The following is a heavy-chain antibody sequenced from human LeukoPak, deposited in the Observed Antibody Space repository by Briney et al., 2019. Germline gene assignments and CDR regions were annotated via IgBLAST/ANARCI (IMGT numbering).Heavy chain of an antibody. CDR1: HGSISGSH. V-gene: IGHV4-59*01. CDR3: ARGGAFSSSWYVDY. J-gene: IGHJ4*02. CDR2: IFYSGST. D-gene: IGHD6-13*01. Sequence: PSETLSLTCTVSHGSISGSHWSWIRQPPGKGLEWIGYIFYSGSTNYNPSLKSRVTISVDTSRNKVSLKLSSVTAADTAVYYCARGGAFSSSWYVDYWGQGTLVSVST.